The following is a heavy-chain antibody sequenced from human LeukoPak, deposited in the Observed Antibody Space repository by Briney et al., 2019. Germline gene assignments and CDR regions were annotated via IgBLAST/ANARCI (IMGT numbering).Heavy chain of an antibody. V-gene: IGHV3-11*04. CDR1: GFTFSDYY. D-gene: IGHD5/OR15-5a*01. CDR3: ARDAWVYDYYYYYMDV. Sequence: GGSLRLSCAASGFTFSDYYMSWIRQAPGKGLEWVSYISSSGSTIYYADSVKGRFTISRDNAKNSLYLQMNSLRAKDTAVYYCARDAWVYDYYYYYMDVWGKGTTVTVSS. CDR2: ISSSGSTI. J-gene: IGHJ6*03.